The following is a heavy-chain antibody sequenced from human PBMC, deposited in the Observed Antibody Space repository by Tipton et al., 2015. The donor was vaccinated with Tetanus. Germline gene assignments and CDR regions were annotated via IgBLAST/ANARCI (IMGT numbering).Heavy chain of an antibody. Sequence: GLVKPSETLSLNCTVYGGSVSGNYWNWIRQPPGMGLEWIGETNPRGSTNYNPSLKSRVTISVDTSKNQFSLKLSSVTAADTAVYYCARDGVGSSLPFDIWGQGTMVTVSS. D-gene: IGHD1-26*01. J-gene: IGHJ3*02. CDR3: ARDGVGSSLPFDI. CDR1: GGSVSGNY. CDR2: TNPRGST. V-gene: IGHV4-34*01.